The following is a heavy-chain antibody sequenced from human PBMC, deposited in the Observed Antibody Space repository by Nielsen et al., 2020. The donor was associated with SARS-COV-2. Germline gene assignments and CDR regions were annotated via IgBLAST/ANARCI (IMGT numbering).Heavy chain of an antibody. Sequence: GESLKISCAASEFTFSKYGMNWVRQAPGKGLAWVAHINSDGSRTTYADSVKGRFTISRDNTENTLYLQMNSLRADDTAMYYFVRVRDDGYYYDTGPFDYWGQGTLVTVSS. J-gene: IGHJ4*02. CDR2: INSDGSRT. V-gene: IGHV3-74*01. D-gene: IGHD3-22*01. CDR1: EFTFSKYG. CDR3: VRVRDDGYYYDTGPFDY.